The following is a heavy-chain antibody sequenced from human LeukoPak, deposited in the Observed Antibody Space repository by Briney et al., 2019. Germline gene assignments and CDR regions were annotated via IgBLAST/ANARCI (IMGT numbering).Heavy chain of an antibody. CDR2: INSDETST. CDR3: ATSTYCSGGSCYSRTFQY. D-gene: IGHD2-15*01. J-gene: IGHJ4*02. Sequence: GGSLRLPCAASGFTFSSYWMHWVRQAPGKGLVWVSRINSDETSTSYADSVKGRFTISRDNAQKTLYLQMNSLRAEDTAVYYCATSTYCSGGSCYSRTFQYWGQGTLVTVSS. V-gene: IGHV3-74*01. CDR1: GFTFSSYW.